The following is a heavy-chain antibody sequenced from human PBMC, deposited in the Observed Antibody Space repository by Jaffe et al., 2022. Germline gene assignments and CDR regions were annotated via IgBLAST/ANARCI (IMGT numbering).Heavy chain of an antibody. Sequence: QVQLVESGGGVVQPGGSLRLSCAASGFTFSSYGMHWVRQAPGKGLEWVAFIRYDGSNKYYADSVKGRFTISRDNSKNTLYLQMNSLRAEDTAVYYCAKDLIAVAGTTTGLDYWGQGTLVTVSS. CDR2: IRYDGSNK. V-gene: IGHV3-30*02. CDR3: AKDLIAVAGTTTGLDY. CDR1: GFTFSSYG. J-gene: IGHJ4*02. D-gene: IGHD6-19*01.